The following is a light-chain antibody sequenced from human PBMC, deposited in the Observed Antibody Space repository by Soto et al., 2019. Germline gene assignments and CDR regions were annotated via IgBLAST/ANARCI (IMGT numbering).Light chain of an antibody. CDR2: DAS. J-gene: IGKJ4*01. Sequence: EIVLTQSPATLSLSPGERATLSCRANQSVSSSLAWHQQKPGQAPRLLIYDASTRATGIPARFSGSGSGTDFTLTISSLEPEDFAVYYCQQRTNWLSFGGGTRVEIK. CDR3: QQRTNWLS. V-gene: IGKV3-11*01. CDR1: QSVSSS.